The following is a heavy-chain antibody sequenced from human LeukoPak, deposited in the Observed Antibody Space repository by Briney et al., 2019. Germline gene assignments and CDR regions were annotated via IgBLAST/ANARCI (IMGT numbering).Heavy chain of an antibody. D-gene: IGHD3-10*01. CDR2: INHSGST. V-gene: IGHV4-34*01. J-gene: IGHJ4*02. CDR1: GGSFSGYY. CDR3: ARLTMVSGSYFDY. Sequence: SSETLSLTCAVYGGSFSGYYWSWIRQPPGKGLEWIGEINHSGSTNYNPSLKSRVTISVDTSKNQFSLKLSSVTAADTAVYYCARLTMVSGSYFDYWGQGTLVTVSS.